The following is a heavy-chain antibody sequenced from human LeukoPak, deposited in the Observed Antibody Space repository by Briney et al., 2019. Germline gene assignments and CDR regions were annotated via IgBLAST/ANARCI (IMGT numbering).Heavy chain of an antibody. Sequence: ASVKVSCKASGYTFTSYGISWARQAPGQGLEWMGWISAYSGNTNYAQKLQDRLTMTTDTSTTTAYMELKSLRSDDTAVYYCARVPYYYGSGSPLWGWGQGTLVTVSS. V-gene: IGHV1-18*01. CDR2: ISAYSGNT. J-gene: IGHJ4*02. D-gene: IGHD3-10*01. CDR1: GYTFTSYG. CDR3: ARVPYYYGSGSPLWG.